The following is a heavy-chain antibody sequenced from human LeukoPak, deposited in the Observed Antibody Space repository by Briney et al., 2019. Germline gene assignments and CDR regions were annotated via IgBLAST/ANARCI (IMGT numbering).Heavy chain of an antibody. J-gene: IGHJ3*02. CDR2: IYYSGST. CDR3: ARHRRYSYGYDAFDI. Sequence: PSETLSLTCTVSGGSISSNSYYWGWIRQPPGKGLEWIGTIYYSGSTYYNPSLKSRVTISVDTSKNQFSLKLSSVTAADTAMYYCARHRRYSYGYDAFDIWGQGTMVTVSS. CDR1: GGSISSNSYY. D-gene: IGHD5-18*01. V-gene: IGHV4-39*07.